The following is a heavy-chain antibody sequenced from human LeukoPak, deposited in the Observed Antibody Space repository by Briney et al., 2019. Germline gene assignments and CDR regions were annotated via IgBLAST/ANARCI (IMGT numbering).Heavy chain of an antibody. Sequence: SETLSLTCTVSGYFISSGYYWGWIRQPPGKGLEWIGSIYHSGSTYYNPSLKSRVTISVDTSKNQFSLKLSSVTAADTAVYYCARSPCGGDCYSSANWFDPWGQGTLVTVSS. D-gene: IGHD2-21*02. J-gene: IGHJ5*02. CDR1: GYFISSGYY. CDR3: ARSPCGGDCYSSANWFDP. CDR2: IYHSGST. V-gene: IGHV4-38-2*02.